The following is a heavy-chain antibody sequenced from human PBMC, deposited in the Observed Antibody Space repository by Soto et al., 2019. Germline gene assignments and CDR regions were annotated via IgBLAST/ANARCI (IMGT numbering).Heavy chain of an antibody. CDR2: INHSGST. Sequence: PSETLSLTCAVYGGSFSGYYLSWIRQPPGKGLEWIGEINHSGSTNYNPSLKSRVTISVDTSKNQFSLKLSSVTAADTAVYYCARGLPYYDSSGYTDYWGQGTLVTVSS. V-gene: IGHV4-34*01. CDR1: GGSFSGYY. CDR3: ARGLPYYDSSGYTDY. J-gene: IGHJ4*02. D-gene: IGHD3-22*01.